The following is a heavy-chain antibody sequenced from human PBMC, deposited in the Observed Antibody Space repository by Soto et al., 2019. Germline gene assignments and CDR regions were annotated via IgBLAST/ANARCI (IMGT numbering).Heavy chain of an antibody. CDR1: GGSTTYYY. D-gene: IGHD3-22*01. CDR2: IYYTGST. J-gene: IGHJ4*02. V-gene: IGHV4-59*01. CDR3: AKGWGPGGIVVDY. Sequence: QVQLQESGPGLVKPSETLSLTCTVSGGSTTYYYWSWFRQAPGKGLEWLGYIYYTGSTNYNPSLKSRLPRSVDSSKSQCAVNLTSVTAEDTAVYYCAKGWGPGGIVVDYWGQGALVIVSS.